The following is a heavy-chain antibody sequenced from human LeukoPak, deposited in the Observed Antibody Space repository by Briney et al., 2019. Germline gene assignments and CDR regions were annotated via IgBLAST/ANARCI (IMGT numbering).Heavy chain of an antibody. CDR2: ISAYNGNA. CDR1: GGTFSSYG. D-gene: IGHD2-2*01. CDR3: ARVEAYCTRTSCFDY. J-gene: IGHJ4*02. Sequence: ASVKVSCKASGGTFSSYGISWVRQAPGQGLEWMGWISAYNGNADYAQNLQGRDTMTTDTSTTTGYMELRSLRSDDTAVYFCARVEAYCTRTSCFDYWGQGTLVTVSS. V-gene: IGHV1-18*01.